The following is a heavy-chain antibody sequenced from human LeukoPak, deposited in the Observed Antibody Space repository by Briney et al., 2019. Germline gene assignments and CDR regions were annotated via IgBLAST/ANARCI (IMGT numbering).Heavy chain of an antibody. CDR2: ISSSGST. J-gene: IGHJ4*02. CDR1: GDSISSGDYY. V-gene: IGHV4-61*02. CDR3: ARGGTIFGVVNALFGY. Sequence: SETLSLTCTVSGDSISSGDYYWSWIRQPAGKGLEWIGRISSSGSTNYNPSLKSRVIISVDTSKNQFSLMLSSVTAADTAVYYCARGGTIFGVVNALFGYWGQGTLVTVSS. D-gene: IGHD3-3*01.